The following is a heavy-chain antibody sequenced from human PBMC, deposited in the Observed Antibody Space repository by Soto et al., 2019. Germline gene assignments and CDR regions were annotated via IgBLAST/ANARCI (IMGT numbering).Heavy chain of an antibody. CDR3: ARRGSGSYYDY. Sequence: EVQLLESGGGLVQPGGSLRLSCAASGFTFSSYAMRWVRQAPVKGLEWVSAISGSGGSTYYADSVKGRFTISRDNSKNTLDLQMNSLRAEDTAVYYCARRGSGSYYDYWGQRTLVTVSS. CDR1: GFTFSSYA. J-gene: IGHJ4*02. D-gene: IGHD1-26*01. CDR2: ISGSGGST. V-gene: IGHV3-23*01.